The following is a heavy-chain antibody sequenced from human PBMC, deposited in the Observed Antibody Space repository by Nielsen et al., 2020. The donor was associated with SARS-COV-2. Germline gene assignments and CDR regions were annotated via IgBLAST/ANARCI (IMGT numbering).Heavy chain of an antibody. CDR1: GGSIRSSSAY. V-gene: IGHV4-39*02. Sequence: LETLSLTCTVSGGSIRSSSAYWAWIRQPPGKGLQWIGSISHTGTTNYNPSLKSRVTISVDTSRGHFSLDLTSVTAADSAVYYCARRTIENFGDFPSWFDPWGQGTLVTVS. CDR2: ISHTGTT. CDR3: ARRTIENFGDFPSWFDP. D-gene: IGHD4-17*01. J-gene: IGHJ5*02.